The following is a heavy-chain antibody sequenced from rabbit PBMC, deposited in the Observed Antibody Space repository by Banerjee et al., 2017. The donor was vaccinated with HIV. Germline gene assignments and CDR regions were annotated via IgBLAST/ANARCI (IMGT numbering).Heavy chain of an antibody. CDR3: ARNLDGDKTYYFNL. CDR2: IYAGSSGST. V-gene: IGHV1S40*01. D-gene: IGHD2-1*01. J-gene: IGHJ4*01. CDR1: GFSFSSSYY. Sequence: QSLEESGGDLVKPGASLTLTCTASGFSFSSSYYMCWVRQAPGKGLEWIACIYAGSSGSTYYASWAKGRFTISKTSSTTVTLQMTSLTAADTATYFCARNLDGDKTYYFNLWGQGTLVTVS.